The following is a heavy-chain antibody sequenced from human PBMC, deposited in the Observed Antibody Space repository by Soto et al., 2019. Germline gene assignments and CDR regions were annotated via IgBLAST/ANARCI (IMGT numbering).Heavy chain of an antibody. CDR1: GYTFTSYG. D-gene: IGHD1-26*01. CDR2: ISGYNGNT. V-gene: IGHV1-18*01. Sequence: ASVKVSFKTSGYTFTSYGISWVRQAPGQGLEWMGWISGYNGNTNYAEKLQGRVTMTTDTSTSTAYMELRSLRSDDTAVYYCVRDRTESYYFFWGPGTLVTVSS. J-gene: IGHJ4*02. CDR3: VRDRTESYYFF.